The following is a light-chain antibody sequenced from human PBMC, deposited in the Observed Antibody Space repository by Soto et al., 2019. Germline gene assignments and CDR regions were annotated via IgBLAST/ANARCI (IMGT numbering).Light chain of an antibody. CDR3: QXXXXIXXT. Sequence: DIVMTQSPDSLAVSLGERATINCKSSQSILYSSSNKNYLTWYQQKPGQPPKLLIYWASTRESGVPDRFSGSGSGXDFXLXXSXLXAEXXXVXXXQXXXXIXXTFGGGTKVEIK. V-gene: IGKV4-1*01. CDR1: QSILYSSSNKNY. J-gene: IGKJ4*01. CDR2: WAS.